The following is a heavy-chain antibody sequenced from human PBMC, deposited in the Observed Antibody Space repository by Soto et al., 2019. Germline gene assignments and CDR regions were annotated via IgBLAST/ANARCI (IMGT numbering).Heavy chain of an antibody. D-gene: IGHD2-15*01. V-gene: IGHV1-69*02. CDR2: IIPILDIP. CDR3: ASHFTGVLVLGASPPGGDNYGWDF. CDR1: GGTFSRYT. J-gene: IGHJ6*02. Sequence: QVQLVQSGAEVKKPGSSVQFSCKASGGTFSRYTISWVLQAPGQGLEWMGRIIPILDIPNYAQNFQGRVTITADKSTSTAYMELSSLRSDDTAVYYCASHFTGVLVLGASPPGGDNYGWDFWGQGTTVTVSS.